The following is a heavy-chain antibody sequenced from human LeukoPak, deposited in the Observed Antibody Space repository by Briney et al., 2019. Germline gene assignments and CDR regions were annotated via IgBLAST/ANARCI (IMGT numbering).Heavy chain of an antibody. CDR1: GFTFSSYA. Sequence: GGSLRLSCSASGFTFSSYAMYWVRQAPGKGLEYVSAITSDGLTTHYADSVKGRFTISRDNAKNSLYLQMNSLRAEDTAVYYCARCFYGDYALDYWGQGTLVTVSS. J-gene: IGHJ4*02. D-gene: IGHD4-17*01. V-gene: IGHV3-64*04. CDR3: ARCFYGDYALDY. CDR2: ITSDGLTT.